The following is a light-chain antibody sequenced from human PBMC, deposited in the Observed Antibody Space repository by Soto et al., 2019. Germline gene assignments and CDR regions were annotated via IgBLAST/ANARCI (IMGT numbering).Light chain of an antibody. Sequence: ETVMTQSPATLSVSPGERAPLSCRASQSISDTLAWYQQKPGQAPRLLIHGASTRATGFPARFSGSGSGTDFTLTISSLQSEDFAVYYCQQYNNWPWTFGQGTKVDIK. CDR3: QQYNNWPWT. J-gene: IGKJ1*01. CDR1: QSISDT. V-gene: IGKV3-15*01. CDR2: GAS.